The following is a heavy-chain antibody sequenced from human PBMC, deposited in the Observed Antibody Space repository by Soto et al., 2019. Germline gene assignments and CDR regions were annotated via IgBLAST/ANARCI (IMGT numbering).Heavy chain of an antibody. J-gene: IGHJ4*02. CDR1: GASIRSTDYY. Sequence: QVQLQESGPGLVKPSETLSLTCTVSGASIRSTDYYWSWFRQPPGKGLEWIGYMYLSGSNSYNPSLKSPVTLHADTLNNYFSLTSGSATAADTGIYFCAREVFGYYAFGQGGQGALITLSS. CDR3: AREVFGYYAFGQ. D-gene: IGHD4-17*01. V-gene: IGHV4-30-4*01. CDR2: MYLSGSN.